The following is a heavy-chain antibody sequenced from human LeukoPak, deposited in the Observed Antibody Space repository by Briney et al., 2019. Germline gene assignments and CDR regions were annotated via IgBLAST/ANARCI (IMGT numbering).Heavy chain of an antibody. CDR1: GFSFSSYS. CDR3: ARDLSAPPHLVTYYYYMDV. J-gene: IGHJ6*03. CDR2: ISSGSNTI. Sequence: GGSLRLSCVASGFSFSSYSMNWVRQAPGKGLEGVSYISSGSNTIDYQDSVKGRFTISRDNAKSSLYLQMNSLRAEDTAVYYCARDLSAPPHLVTYYYYMDVWGKGATVTVSS. V-gene: IGHV3-48*01. D-gene: IGHD6-13*01.